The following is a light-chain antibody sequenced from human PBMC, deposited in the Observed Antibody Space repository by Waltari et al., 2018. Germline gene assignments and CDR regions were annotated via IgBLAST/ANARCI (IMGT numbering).Light chain of an antibody. Sequence: SCRASPGIGRSVVWYQQRPGQAPRLLIYDISRRATGIPDRFSGSGYGTDFSLTISRLEPEDFAVYYCQKYERLPATFGQGTTVEIK. V-gene: IGKV3-20*01. J-gene: IGKJ1*01. CDR3: QKYERLPAT. CDR1: PGIGRS. CDR2: DIS.